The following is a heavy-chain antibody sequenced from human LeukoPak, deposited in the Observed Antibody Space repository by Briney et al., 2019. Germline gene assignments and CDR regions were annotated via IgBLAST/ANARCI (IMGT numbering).Heavy chain of an antibody. V-gene: IGHV3-21*01. CDR3: GRAFPPLRTSSAGDL. D-gene: IGHD3-16*01. Sequence: NPGGSLRLSCSASGFTFSDYDMNWVRQAPGKGLEWVSSISYLSSHVYYGDSVKGRFSISRDNAKNSLYLQMNSLGAEDTAIYYCGRAFPPLRTSSAGDLWGQEILVTVSS. CDR2: ISYLSSHV. CDR1: GFTFSDYD. J-gene: IGHJ4*02.